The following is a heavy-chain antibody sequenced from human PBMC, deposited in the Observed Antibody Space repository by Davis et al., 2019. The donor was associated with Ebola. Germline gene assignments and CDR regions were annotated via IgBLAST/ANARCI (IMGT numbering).Heavy chain of an antibody. Sequence: GESLKISCADSVITFSSYAMTWVRQAPGKGLEWVSAISGSGGTTYYAGSVKGRFTVSRDNSKKTMYLQMNSLRPEDTAVYYCARDRSWNDAFDLWGQGTLVTVSS. CDR1: VITFSSYA. V-gene: IGHV3-23*01. D-gene: IGHD1-1*01. CDR3: ARDRSWNDAFDL. CDR2: ISGSGGTT. J-gene: IGHJ3*01.